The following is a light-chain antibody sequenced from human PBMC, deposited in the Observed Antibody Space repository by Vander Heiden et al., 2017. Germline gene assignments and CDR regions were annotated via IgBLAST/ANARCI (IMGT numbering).Light chain of an antibody. CDR2: EGS. J-gene: IGLJ2*01. CDR3: CSYAGSSTVV. Sequence: SALTQPVSVSRFPGQSLTISCTGTSSDVGSDNLVTWNQQHPGKSHKLMIYEGSKRPSGVSNRFSGSKSGNTSSLTISGLQDEDEADYYCCSYAGSSTVVFGGGTKLTVL. CDR1: SSDVGSDNL. V-gene: IGLV2-23*01.